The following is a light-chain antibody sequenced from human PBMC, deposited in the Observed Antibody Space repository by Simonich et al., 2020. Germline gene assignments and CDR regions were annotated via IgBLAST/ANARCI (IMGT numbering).Light chain of an antibody. CDR3: QSYDSSSWV. J-gene: IGLJ3*02. CDR1: SGSIASNY. CDR2: EDN. V-gene: IGLV6-57*01. Sequence: NFMLTQPHSVSESPGKTVTISCTCSSGSIASNYVQWYQPRPGSSPTTVIYEDNQRPSGVPDRFSGSIDSSSNSASLTISGLKTEDEADYYCQSYDSSSWVFGGGTKLTVL.